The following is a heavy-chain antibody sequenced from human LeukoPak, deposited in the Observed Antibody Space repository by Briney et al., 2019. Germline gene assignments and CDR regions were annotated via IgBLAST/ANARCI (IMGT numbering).Heavy chain of an antibody. Sequence: GGSLRLSCAASGFTVSSNYMSWVRQAPGKGLEWVSVIYSGGSTYYADSVKGRFTISRDNSKNTLYLQMNSLRAEDTAVYYCARDLDYYDSSGYLVAFDIWGQGTMVTVSA. CDR3: ARDLDYYDSSGYLVAFDI. CDR2: IYSGGST. D-gene: IGHD3-22*01. J-gene: IGHJ3*02. V-gene: IGHV3-66*01. CDR1: GFTVSSNY.